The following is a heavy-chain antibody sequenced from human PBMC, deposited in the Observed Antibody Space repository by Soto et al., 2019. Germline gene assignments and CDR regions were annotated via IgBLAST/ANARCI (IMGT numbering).Heavy chain of an antibody. Sequence: GGSLRLSCVASGFTFSSYSLNWVRQAPGKGLEWVAVISYDGNDKYYADSVKGRFTISRDNSKNTLYLQMNSLRAEDTALYYCARVRDTVIIRGAGEFWGQGTLVTVSS. CDR3: ARVRDTVIIRGAGEF. V-gene: IGHV3-30*03. D-gene: IGHD4-17*01. CDR1: GFTFSSYS. CDR2: ISYDGNDK. J-gene: IGHJ4*02.